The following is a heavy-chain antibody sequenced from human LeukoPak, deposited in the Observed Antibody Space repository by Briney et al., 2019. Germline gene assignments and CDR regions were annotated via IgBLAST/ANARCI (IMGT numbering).Heavy chain of an antibody. Sequence: KHGESLKISCKGSGYSFTRYWITWVRPMPGKGLEWMGTIYPDDSDTRYSPSFQGQVTISADKSISTAYLQWSSLKASDTAMYYCTRPQHGGDIGDYWGQGTLVTVSS. J-gene: IGHJ4*02. V-gene: IGHV5-51*01. CDR3: TRPQHGGDIGDY. CDR1: GYSFTRYW. CDR2: IYPDDSDT. D-gene: IGHD2-21*01.